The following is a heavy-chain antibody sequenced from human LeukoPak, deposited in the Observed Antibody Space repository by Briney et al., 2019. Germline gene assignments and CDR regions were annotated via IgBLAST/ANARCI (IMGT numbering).Heavy chain of an antibody. CDR2: IIPILGIA. J-gene: IGHJ6*02. CDR1: GGTFSSYA. V-gene: IGHV1-69*04. Sequence: AAVNVSCKASGGTFSSYAISWVRQAPGQGLEWMGRIIPILGIANYAQKFQGRVTITADKSTSTAYMELRSLRSEDTAVYYCARANDFWSGYHSLGALYGMDVWGQGTTVTVSS. CDR3: ARANDFWSGYHSLGALYGMDV. D-gene: IGHD3-3*01.